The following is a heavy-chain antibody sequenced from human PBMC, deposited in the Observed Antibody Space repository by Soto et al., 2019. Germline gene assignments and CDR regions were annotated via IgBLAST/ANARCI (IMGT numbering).Heavy chain of an antibody. Sequence: KPSETLSLTCTVSGGSISSDDYYWSWIRQAPGGGLEWIGYIHSSGSIYYNPSLKSRATMSIDTAGNQFSLKVSSVTVADTAVYYCARDLDGLHDDTSGPFPRPGWGQGTLVTV. CDR3: ARDLDGLHDDTSGPFPRPG. CDR2: IHSSGSI. CDR1: GGSISSDDYY. D-gene: IGHD3-22*01. J-gene: IGHJ1*01. V-gene: IGHV4-30-4*01.